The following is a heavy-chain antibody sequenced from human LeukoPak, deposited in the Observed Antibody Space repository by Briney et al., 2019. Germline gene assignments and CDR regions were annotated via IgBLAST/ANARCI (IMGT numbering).Heavy chain of an antibody. V-gene: IGHV1-2*02. CDR3: ASTRVSITMVQDNWFDP. CDR2: INPNSGGT. J-gene: IGHJ5*02. CDR1: GYTFTGYY. Sequence: ASVKVSCKASGYTFTGYYMHWVRQAPGQGLEWMGWINPNSGGTNYAQKFQGRVTMTRDTSISTAYMELSRLRSDDTAVYYCASTRVSITMVQDNWFDPWGQGTLVTVSS. D-gene: IGHD3-10*01.